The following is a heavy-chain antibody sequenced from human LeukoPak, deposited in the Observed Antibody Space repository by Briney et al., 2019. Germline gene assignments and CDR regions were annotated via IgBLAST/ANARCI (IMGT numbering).Heavy chain of an antibody. Sequence: ASVKVSCKASGYTFTSYDINWVRQATDQGLEWMGRTNPNSGNTVFAQKFQGRVTMTRSTSMSTAYMELSSLRSEDTAVYYCARGDSLYYGSGSYSEYWFDPWGQGTLVTVSS. CDR2: TNPNSGNT. V-gene: IGHV1-8*01. J-gene: IGHJ5*02. D-gene: IGHD3-10*01. CDR3: ARGDSLYYGSGSYSEYWFDP. CDR1: GYTFTSYD.